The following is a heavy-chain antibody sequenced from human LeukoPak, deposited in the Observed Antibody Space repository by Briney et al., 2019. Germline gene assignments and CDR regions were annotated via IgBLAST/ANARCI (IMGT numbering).Heavy chain of an antibody. D-gene: IGHD1-26*01. CDR1: GFTSSSYG. V-gene: IGHV3-23*01. CDR3: AKVGALVGATTGDY. CDR2: ISGSGGST. J-gene: IGHJ4*02. Sequence: GGSLRLSCTASGFTSSSYGMSWVRQAPGKGLEWVSAISGSGGSTYYADSVKGRFTLSRDSSKNTLYLQMNSLGAEDTAVYYCAKVGALVGATTGDYWGQGTLVTVSS.